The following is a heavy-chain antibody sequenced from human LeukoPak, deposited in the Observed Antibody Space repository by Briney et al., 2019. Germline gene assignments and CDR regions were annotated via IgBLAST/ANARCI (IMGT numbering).Heavy chain of an antibody. Sequence: PSETLSLTCTVSGGSISSSPYYWGWIRQPPGKGLEWIGEINHSGSTNYNPSLKSRVTISVDTSKNQFSLKLSSVTAADTAVYYCAIKYGSGSHTRSGERGWFDPWGQGTLVTVSS. CDR2: INHSGST. J-gene: IGHJ5*02. D-gene: IGHD3-10*01. V-gene: IGHV4-39*07. CDR3: AIKYGSGSHTRSGERGWFDP. CDR1: GGSISSSPYY.